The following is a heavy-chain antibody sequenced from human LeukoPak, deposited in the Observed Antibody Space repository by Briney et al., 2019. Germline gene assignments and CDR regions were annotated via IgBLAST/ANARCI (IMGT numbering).Heavy chain of an antibody. V-gene: IGHV3-7*01. Sequence: PGGSLRLSCTTSGFAFTNDWMTWVRQAQGKGLEWVANINKDGSKIHYVDSLKGRFTISRDNTKNSLFLQMNGLRAEDTATYYCARDTSPSSGSTYFDALDMWGQGTMVTVSS. CDR1: GFAFTNDW. J-gene: IGHJ3*02. CDR2: INKDGSKI. CDR3: ARDTSPSSGSTYFDALDM. D-gene: IGHD6-13*01.